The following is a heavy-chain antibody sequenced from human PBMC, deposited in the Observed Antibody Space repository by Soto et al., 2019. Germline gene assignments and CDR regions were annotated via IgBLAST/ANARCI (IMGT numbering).Heavy chain of an antibody. CDR3: ARDAVEVPSARYFFHS. V-gene: IGHV1-46*01. J-gene: IGHJ4*02. D-gene: IGHD2-2*01. Sequence: GASVKVPCNASGFSFSRHYMHWVRQAPGQGLEWMGTINPSGGSTSYAQKFQGRVTMARDTSTTTVYMELSSLRFEDTAVYFCARDAVEVPSARYFFHSWGQGTLVTVSS. CDR2: INPSGGST. CDR1: GFSFSRHY.